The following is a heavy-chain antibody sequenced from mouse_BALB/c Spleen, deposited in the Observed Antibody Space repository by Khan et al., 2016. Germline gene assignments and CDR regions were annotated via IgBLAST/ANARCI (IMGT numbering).Heavy chain of an antibody. CDR2: INPSTGYT. CDR3: AYRYDAMDY. CDR1: GYTFTSYW. J-gene: IGHJ4*01. Sequence: QVQLQQSGAELAKPGASVKMSCKASGYTFTSYWMHWVKQRPGQGLEWIGYINPSTGYTEYNQRFKDKATLTADKSSSTAYMQLSSLTSEDSAVYYCAYRYDAMDYLGQGTSVTVSS. V-gene: IGHV1-7*01. D-gene: IGHD2-14*01.